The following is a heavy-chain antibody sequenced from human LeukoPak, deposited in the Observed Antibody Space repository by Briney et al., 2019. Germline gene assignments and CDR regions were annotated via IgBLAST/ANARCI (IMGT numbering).Heavy chain of an antibody. J-gene: IGHJ4*02. CDR3: ARDRSAAITFGGVIV. D-gene: IGHD3-16*02. Sequence: PGGSLRLSCAASGFTVSSNYMSWVRQAPGKGLEWVSVIYSGGSTYYADSVKGRFTISRDNSKNTLYLQMNSLRAEDTAVYYCARDRSAAITFGGVIVWGQGTLVTVSS. CDR2: IYSGGST. V-gene: IGHV3-66*01. CDR1: GFTVSSNY.